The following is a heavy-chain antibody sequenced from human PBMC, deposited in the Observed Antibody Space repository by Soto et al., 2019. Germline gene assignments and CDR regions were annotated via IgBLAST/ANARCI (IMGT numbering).Heavy chain of an antibody. CDR2: TSFDGSSG. CDR3: AKSSPAVAGYFDY. J-gene: IGHJ4*02. Sequence: QVQLVESGGGVVQPGRSLRLSCAASGFTFSSSGMHWVRQAPGKGLEWVAVTSFDGSSGYYADSVRGRFTISRDNSNNTLYLQMNSLRAEDTAVYYCAKSSPAVAGYFDYWGQGPLVTVSS. CDR1: GFTFSSSG. V-gene: IGHV3-30*18. D-gene: IGHD6-19*01.